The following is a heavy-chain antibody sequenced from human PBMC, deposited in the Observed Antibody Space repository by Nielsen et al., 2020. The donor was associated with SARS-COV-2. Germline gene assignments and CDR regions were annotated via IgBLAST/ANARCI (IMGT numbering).Heavy chain of an antibody. D-gene: IGHD3-16*01. V-gene: IGHV1-2*06. CDR2: INPNSGGT. J-gene: IGHJ6*02. Sequence: ASVKVSCKASGYTFTSYDINWVRQAPGQGLEWMGRINPNSGGTNYAQKFQGRVTMTRDTSISTAYMELSRLRSDDTAVYYCAREKGSYGPAGYGMDVWGQGTTVTVSS. CDR3: AREKGSYGPAGYGMDV. CDR1: GYTFTSYD.